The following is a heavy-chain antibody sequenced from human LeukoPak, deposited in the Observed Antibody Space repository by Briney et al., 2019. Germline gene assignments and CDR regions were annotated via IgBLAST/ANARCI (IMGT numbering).Heavy chain of an antibody. CDR1: GHTFTSYY. D-gene: IGHD3-10*01. CDR3: AREFGLWFGELRYNWFDP. Sequence: ASVKVSCKASGHTFTSYYMHWVRQAPGQGLEWMGIINPSGGSTSYAQKFQGRVTMTRDTSTSTVYMELSSLRSEDTAVYYCAREFGLWFGELRYNWFDPWGQGTLVTVSS. V-gene: IGHV1-46*01. CDR2: INPSGGST. J-gene: IGHJ5*02.